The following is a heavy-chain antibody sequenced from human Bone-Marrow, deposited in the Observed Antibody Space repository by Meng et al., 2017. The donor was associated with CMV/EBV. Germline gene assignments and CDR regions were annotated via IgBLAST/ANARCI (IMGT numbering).Heavy chain of an antibody. Sequence: GESLKISCAASGFNFDDFAMSWVRQAPGEGLEWVSGINWNAGISDYADSVKGRFAISRDNAQNSLHLQMNSLRVEDTALYYCARKGYCTSSTCYNFYGMDVWGQGTAVTVSS. V-gene: IGHV3-20*04. J-gene: IGHJ6*02. CDR2: INWNAGIS. D-gene: IGHD2/OR15-2a*01. CDR3: ARKGYCTSSTCYNFYGMDV. CDR1: GFNFDDFA.